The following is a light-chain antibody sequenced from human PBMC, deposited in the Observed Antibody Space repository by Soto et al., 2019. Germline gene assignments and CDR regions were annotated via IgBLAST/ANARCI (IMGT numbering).Light chain of an antibody. V-gene: IGLV2-14*01. J-gene: IGLJ1*01. CDR2: EVS. CDR1: SSDVGGYSY. CDR3: SSYTTSSTPLV. Sequence: QSALTQPASVSGSPGQSITISCTGTSSDVGGYSYVSWYQQHPGKAPKLMIYEVSNRPSGVSNRFSGSKSGNTASLTISGLQAEDEANYYCSSYTTSSTPLVFGTGTKLTV.